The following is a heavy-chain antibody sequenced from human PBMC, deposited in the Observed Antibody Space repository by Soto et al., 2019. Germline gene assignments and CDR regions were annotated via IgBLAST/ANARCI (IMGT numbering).Heavy chain of an antibody. CDR3: ARQWDYGDYLDY. CDR1: GGSISSSSYY. J-gene: IGHJ4*02. Sequence: PSETLSLTCTVSGGSISSSSYYWGWIRQPPGKGLEWIGSIYYSGSTYYNPSLKSRVTISVDTSKNQFSLKLSSVTAADTAVYYCARQWDYGDYLDYWGQGTLVTVSS. CDR2: IYYSGST. D-gene: IGHD4-17*01. V-gene: IGHV4-39*01.